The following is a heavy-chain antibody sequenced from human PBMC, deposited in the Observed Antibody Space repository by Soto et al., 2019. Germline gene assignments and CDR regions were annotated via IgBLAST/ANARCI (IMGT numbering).Heavy chain of an antibody. V-gene: IGHV4-59*08. CDR1: GGSISSYY. J-gene: IGHJ3*02. CDR2: IYYSGST. D-gene: IGHD3-22*01. CDR3: ARHGFYYDSSALRDAFDI. Sequence: QVQLQESGPGLVKPSETLSLTCTVSGGSISSYYWSWIRQPPGQGLEWIGYIYYSGSTNYNPSLKSRVTISVDTSKNQFSLKLSSVTAADTAVYYCARHGFYYDSSALRDAFDIWGQGTMVTVSS.